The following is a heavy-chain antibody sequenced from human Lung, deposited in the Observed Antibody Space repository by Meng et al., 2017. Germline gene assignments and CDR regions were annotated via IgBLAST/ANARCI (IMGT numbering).Heavy chain of an antibody. V-gene: IGHV4-4*02. D-gene: IGHD1-26*01. CDR2: IFHSGST. CDR3: ARFDISSSGRGDY. Sequence: VQLEEPGPGLVKPSGTLSLTCAVSGGSITSSTWWRWVRQTPGKGLEWFGEIFHSGSTNYNPPLESRVTISVDKSKNQFSLKVYSVTAADTATYYCARFDISSSGRGDYWGQGILVTVSS. CDR1: GGSITSSTW. J-gene: IGHJ4*02.